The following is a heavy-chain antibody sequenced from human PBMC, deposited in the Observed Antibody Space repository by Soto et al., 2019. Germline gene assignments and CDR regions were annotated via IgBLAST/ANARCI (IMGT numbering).Heavy chain of an antibody. J-gene: IGHJ6*02. CDR3: ARRAWDSYYAIDF. D-gene: IGHD3-22*01. V-gene: IGHV3-30*09. Sequence: VQLVESGGGEVQPGRSLRLSCAASGFTYTDFALHWVRQAPGKGLEWVAIISYDGSDKYYADSVKGRFAISRDNPKNTLYLEMNSLRPEDPAVYFCARRAWDSYYAIDFWGQGTTVNVFS. CDR1: GFTYTDFA. CDR2: ISYDGSDK.